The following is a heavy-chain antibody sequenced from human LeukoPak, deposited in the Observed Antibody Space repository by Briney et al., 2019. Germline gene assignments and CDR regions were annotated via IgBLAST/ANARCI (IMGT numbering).Heavy chain of an antibody. V-gene: IGHV4-34*01. CDR3: ARAPVRVAAVGKYFDF. CDR1: GGSFSNYY. J-gene: IGHJ4*02. CDR2: INHSGST. D-gene: IGHD6-13*01. Sequence: SETLSLTCAVYGGSFSNYYWSWIRQPPGKGLEWIGEINHSGSTNYNPSLKSRLTISVDTSQKQFSLKLSSVTAADTAVYYYARAPVRVAAVGKYFDFWGQGTLVIVSS.